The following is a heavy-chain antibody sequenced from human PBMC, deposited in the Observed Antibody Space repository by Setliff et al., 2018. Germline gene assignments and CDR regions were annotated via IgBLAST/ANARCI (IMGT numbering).Heavy chain of an antibody. CDR2: LHTSGTT. CDR3: ARDNTIVGATDY. J-gene: IGHJ4*02. CDR1: GGSINSGSYY. V-gene: IGHV4-61*02. Sequence: SQTLSLTCDVSGGSINSGSYYWSWIRQPAGEGLEWIGRLHTSGTTDYNPSLKGRVTISADTSTNHFSLKLTSVTAADTAVYYCARDNTIVGATDYWGQGALVTVS. D-gene: IGHD1-26*01.